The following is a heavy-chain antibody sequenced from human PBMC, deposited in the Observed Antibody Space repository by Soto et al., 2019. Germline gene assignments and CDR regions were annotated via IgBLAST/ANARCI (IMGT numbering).Heavy chain of an antibody. CDR2: SRNKGNSYST. CDR3: VRVRGYGYDY. V-gene: IGHV3-72*01. Sequence: EVQLVESGGGLVQPGGSLRLSCAVSGFTFSDYYMEWVRQAPGKGLEWIGRSRNKGNSYSTEYAASVKGRFTISRDDSENLLYLQMDSLHNEDTAMYYCVRVRGYGYDYWGQGTLVTVSS. J-gene: IGHJ4*02. D-gene: IGHD5-12*01. CDR1: GFTFSDYY.